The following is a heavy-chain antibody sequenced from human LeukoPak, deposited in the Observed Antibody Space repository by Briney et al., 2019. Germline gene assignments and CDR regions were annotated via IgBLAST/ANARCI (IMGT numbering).Heavy chain of an antibody. J-gene: IGHJ3*02. Sequence: ASVKVSCKASGGTFSSYAISWVRQAPGQGLEWMGGIIPIFGTANYAQKFQGRVTITTDESASTAYMELSSLRSEDTAGDYCASYPGGGGAFDIWGQGTMVTVSS. V-gene: IGHV1-69*05. CDR2: IIPIFGTA. CDR1: GGTFSSYA. CDR3: ASYPGGGGAFDI. D-gene: IGHD1-14*01.